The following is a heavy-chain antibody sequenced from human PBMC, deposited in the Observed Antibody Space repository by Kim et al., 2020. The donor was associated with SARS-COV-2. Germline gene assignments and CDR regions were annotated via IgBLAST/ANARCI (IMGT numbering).Heavy chain of an antibody. J-gene: IGHJ6*02. CDR1: GFTFSSYG. V-gene: IGHV3-33*01. Sequence: GGSLRLSCAASGFTFSSYGMHWVRQAPGKGLEWVAVTWYDGSNKYYADSVKGRFTISRDNSKNTLYLQMNSLRAEDTAVYYCAREGYCSGGSCDKYPYYYYGMDVWGQGTTVTVSS. CDR2: TWYDGSNK. D-gene: IGHD2-15*01. CDR3: AREGYCSGGSCDKYPYYYYGMDV.